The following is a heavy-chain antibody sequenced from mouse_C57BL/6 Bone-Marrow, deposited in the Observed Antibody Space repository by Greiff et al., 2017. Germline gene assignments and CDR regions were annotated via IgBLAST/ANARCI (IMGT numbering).Heavy chain of an antibody. CDR1: EYEFPSHD. J-gene: IGHJ3*01. CDR2: INSDGGST. V-gene: IGHV5-2*01. CDR3: ARGDYGRAWFAY. D-gene: IGHD2-4*01. Sequence: VPLKASGGGLVQPGESLKLSCESNEYEFPSHDMSWVRKTPEKRLELVAAINSDGGSTYYPDPMARRFIFSRDNTKKTLYLQMSRLRSEDTALYYCARGDYGRAWFAYWGQGTLVTVSA.